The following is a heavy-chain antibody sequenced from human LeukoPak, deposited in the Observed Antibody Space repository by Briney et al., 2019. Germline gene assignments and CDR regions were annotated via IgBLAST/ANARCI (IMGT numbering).Heavy chain of an antibody. D-gene: IGHD2-21*01. CDR2: ISYDGSNK. J-gene: IGHJ4*02. CDR3: ARIYCGGGHCYYDY. Sequence: GGSLRLSCAASGFTFSSYAMHWVRQAPGKGLEWVAVISYDGSNKYYADSVKGRFTISRDNSQNSLSLQMNSLRVDDTAVYYCARIYCGGGHCYYDYWGQGTLVTVSS. V-gene: IGHV3-30*04. CDR1: GFTFSSYA.